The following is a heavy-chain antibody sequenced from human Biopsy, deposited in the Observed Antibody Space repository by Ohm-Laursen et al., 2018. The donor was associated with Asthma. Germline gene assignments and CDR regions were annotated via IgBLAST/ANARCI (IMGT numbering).Heavy chain of an antibody. CDR3: ARRITIFGVVQKDHGMDA. D-gene: IGHD3-3*01. V-gene: IGHV4-39*01. CDR2: ISYGGKT. Sequence: TLSLTCTVSGGSMTPTSHYWDWIRQAPGKGLEWIGYISYGGKTSYNPSLKNRVTISRDTTKNQFSLRLTSVTAADTAVYFCARRITIFGVVQKDHGMDAWGQGTTVIVSS. J-gene: IGHJ6*02. CDR1: GGSMTPTSHY.